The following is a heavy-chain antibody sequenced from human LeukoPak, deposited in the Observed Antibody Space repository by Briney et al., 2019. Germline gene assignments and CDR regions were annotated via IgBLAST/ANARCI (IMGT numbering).Heavy chain of an antibody. V-gene: IGHV1-24*01. CDR2: FNPEDGES. Sequence: GASVKVSCKVSGYIFTELSMHWVRQAPGKGLEWMGGFNPEDGESFYAQKFQGRVTLTEDTSADTAYMELSSLTFEDTAVYYCATDPVYNYDSSGYSWGQGTLVTVSS. D-gene: IGHD3-22*01. CDR3: ATDPVYNYDSSGYS. CDR1: GYIFTELS. J-gene: IGHJ4*02.